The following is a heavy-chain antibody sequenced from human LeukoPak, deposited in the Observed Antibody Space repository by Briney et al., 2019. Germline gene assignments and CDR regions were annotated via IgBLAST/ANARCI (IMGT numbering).Heavy chain of an antibody. CDR2: INPSGGST. CDR1: GYTFTSYY. J-gene: IGHJ5*02. CDR3: ARGEAPRGSSHNWFDL. Sequence: GASVKVSCKASGYTFTSYYMHWVRQAPGQGLEWMGIINPSGGSTSYAQKFQGRVTMTRDTSTSTVYMELSSLRSEDTAVYYCARGEAPRGSSHNWFDLWGQGTLVTVSS. V-gene: IGHV1-46*01. D-gene: IGHD1-26*01.